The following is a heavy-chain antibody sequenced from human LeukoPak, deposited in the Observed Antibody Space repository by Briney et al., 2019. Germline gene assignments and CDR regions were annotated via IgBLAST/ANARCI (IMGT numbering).Heavy chain of an antibody. CDR3: ARDRRDQQLVGNWFDP. CDR2: ISAYNGNT. Sequence: ASVKVSCKASGYTFTSYGISWVRQAPGQGLEWMGWISAYNGNTNYAQKLQGRVTMTTDTSTSTAYMELRGLRSDDTAVYYCARDRRDQQLVGNWFDPWGQGTLVTVSS. V-gene: IGHV1-18*01. D-gene: IGHD6-13*01. CDR1: GYTFTSYG. J-gene: IGHJ5*02.